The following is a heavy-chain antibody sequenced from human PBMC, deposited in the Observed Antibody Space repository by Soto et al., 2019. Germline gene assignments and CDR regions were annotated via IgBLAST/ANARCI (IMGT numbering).Heavy chain of an antibody. CDR2: IYPGDSDT. CDR1: GYSFTSYW. Sequence: GESLKISCKGFGYSFTSYWTAWVRQMPGKGLEWMGVIYPGDSDTRYSPSFQGHVTISADKSTNTAHLQWDSLRASDSAMYYCARLLSEGYYYSLDVWGQGTTVTVSS. V-gene: IGHV5-51*01. CDR3: ARLLSEGYYYSLDV. J-gene: IGHJ6*02.